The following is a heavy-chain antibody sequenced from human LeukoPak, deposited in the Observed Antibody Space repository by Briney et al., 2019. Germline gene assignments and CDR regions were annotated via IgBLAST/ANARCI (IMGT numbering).Heavy chain of an antibody. CDR3: AKRCYYDSSSYYFPYFDF. CDR1: GFAVSIYA. Sequence: WGSLRFSCAACGFAVSIYAVGWVRQAPGKGLEWVSAISGSGGSTYYADSVKGRFTISRDNSKNRLYLQMHSMRAEDTAVYYCAKRCYYDSSSYYFPYFDFWAQGTLVTISS. J-gene: IGHJ4*02. CDR2: ISGSGGST. D-gene: IGHD3-22*01. V-gene: IGHV3-23*01.